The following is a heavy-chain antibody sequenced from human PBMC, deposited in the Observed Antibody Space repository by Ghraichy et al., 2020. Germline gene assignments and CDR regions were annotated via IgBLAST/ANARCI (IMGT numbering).Heavy chain of an antibody. CDR2: IKSEIDGGPR. J-gene: IGHJ4*02. Sequence: GGSLRLSCAASGFTFSDAWMNWVRQAPGKGLEWVGRIKSEIDGGPRNYAALVEGRFTISRDDSKSTLYLQMNSLKSEDTAVYYCTTGYCSSTTCSDFDFWGRGTLVTVSS. CDR3: TTGYCSSTTCSDFDF. D-gene: IGHD2-2*01. V-gene: IGHV3-15*06. CDR1: GFTFSDAW.